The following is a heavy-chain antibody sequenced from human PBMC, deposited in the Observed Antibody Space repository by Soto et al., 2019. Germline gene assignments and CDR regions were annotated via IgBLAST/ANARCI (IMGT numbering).Heavy chain of an antibody. D-gene: IGHD5-18*01. CDR3: ARSGYSYGPNPLLY. CDR1: GGSISSGGYY. J-gene: IGHJ4*02. V-gene: IGHV4-31*03. Sequence: QVQLQESGPGLVKPSQTLSLTCTVSGGSISSGGYYWSWIRQHPGTGLEWIGYIYYSGSTYYNPSLKSRVTISVDTSKNQFALKLSSVTAADTAVYYCARSGYSYGPNPLLYWGQGTLVTVSS. CDR2: IYYSGST.